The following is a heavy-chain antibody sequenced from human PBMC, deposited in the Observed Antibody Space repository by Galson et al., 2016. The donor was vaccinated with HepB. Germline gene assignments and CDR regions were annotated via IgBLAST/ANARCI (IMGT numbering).Heavy chain of an antibody. D-gene: IGHD5-24*01. Sequence: SLRLSCAASGFTFSSYSMTWVRQTPGKGLQWVSVISGGGDITDYAGSVKGRFTISRDNSKNTLYLQTNSLRAEDTAIYYCAKGGRRDAYNDWGQGTLVTVSS. CDR1: GFTFSSYS. CDR3: AKGGRRDAYND. CDR2: ISGGGDIT. V-gene: IGHV3-23*01. J-gene: IGHJ4*02.